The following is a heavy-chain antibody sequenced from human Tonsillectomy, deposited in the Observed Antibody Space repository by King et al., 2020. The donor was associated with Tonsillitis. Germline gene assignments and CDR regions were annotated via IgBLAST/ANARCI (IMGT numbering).Heavy chain of an antibody. J-gene: IGHJ4*02. Sequence: QLVQSGAEVKKPGESLKISCKGSGYSFSTYWIAWVRQMPGKGLEWMGIIYPGDSDTRYSPSFQGQVTISADESISTAYLQWSSLKASDTAMYFCARCWAEGGATPLYDFDYWGQGTLVTVSS. CDR3: ARCWAEGGATPLYDFDY. CDR2: IYPGDSDT. D-gene: IGHD3-16*01. V-gene: IGHV5-51*01. CDR1: GYSFSTYW.